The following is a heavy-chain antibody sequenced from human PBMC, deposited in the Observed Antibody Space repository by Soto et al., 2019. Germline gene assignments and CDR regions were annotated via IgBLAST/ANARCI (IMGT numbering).Heavy chain of an antibody. J-gene: IGHJ4*02. Sequence: SETLSLTCTVSCGSITSFHWSWIRQPPGKGLEWIGYIYSSGSTIYNPSLKSRVTISVDTSKNQFSLKLSSVTAADTAVYYCARNSDYDVGSGYPFDYWGQGTLVTVS. CDR1: CGSITSFH. CDR3: ARNSDYDVGSGYPFDY. V-gene: IGHV4-59*01. D-gene: IGHD5-12*01. CDR2: IYSSGST.